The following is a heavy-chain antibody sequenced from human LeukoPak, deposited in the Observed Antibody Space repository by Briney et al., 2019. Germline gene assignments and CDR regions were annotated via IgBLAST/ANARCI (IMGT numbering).Heavy chain of an antibody. D-gene: IGHD6-13*01. CDR2: MNPNSGNT. Sequence: GASVKVSCKASGYTFTSYDINWVRQATGQGLEWMGWMNPNSGNTGYAQKFQGRVTMTRNTSTSTAYMELSSLRSEDTAVYYCARAIAPTRGYYYGMDVWGQGTTVTVSS. V-gene: IGHV1-8*01. CDR3: ARAIAPTRGYYYGMDV. J-gene: IGHJ6*02. CDR1: GYTFTSYD.